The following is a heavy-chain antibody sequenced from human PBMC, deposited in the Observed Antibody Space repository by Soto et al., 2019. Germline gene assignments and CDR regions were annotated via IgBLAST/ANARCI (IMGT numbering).Heavy chain of an antibody. Sequence: QLRLQESGPGLVKPSEPLSLTCPVSGGSISISSYYWGWIRKPPGKGLEWIGSIYYSGSTYYTPSLKSRVTISVDTSKNQFSLKLSSVTAADTAVYYCARQDYGDYVFGYWGQGTLVTVSS. CDR2: IYYSGST. V-gene: IGHV4-39*01. D-gene: IGHD4-17*01. J-gene: IGHJ4*02. CDR3: ARQDYGDYVFGY. CDR1: GGSISISSYY.